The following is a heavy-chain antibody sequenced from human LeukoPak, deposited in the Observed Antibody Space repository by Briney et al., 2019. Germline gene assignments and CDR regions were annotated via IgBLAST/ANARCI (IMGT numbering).Heavy chain of an antibody. CDR2: ISAYNGNT. J-gene: IGHJ4*02. V-gene: IGHV1-18*01. CDR1: GYTFTSYG. D-gene: IGHD3-22*01. Sequence: ASVKVSCKASGYTFTSYGISWVRQAPGQGLEWMGWISAYNGNTNYAQKLQGRVTMTTDTSTSTAYMELRSLRSDDTAVYYCARLGYYYDSSGYSNYWGQGTLVTVSS. CDR3: ARLGYYYDSSGYSNY.